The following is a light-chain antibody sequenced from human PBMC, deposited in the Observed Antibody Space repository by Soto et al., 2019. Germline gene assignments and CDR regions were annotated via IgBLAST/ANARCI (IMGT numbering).Light chain of an antibody. Sequence: EIVLMQSPGTLSLSPGEGATLSCRASQSVNSNYLAWYQQKPGQAPTVLIFDTSRRATGVPDRSSGSGSGTDFTLTISRLEPDDFAVYYCQQYGSSQFTFGPGTKVNIK. V-gene: IGKV3-20*01. CDR1: QSVNSNY. CDR3: QQYGSSQFT. CDR2: DTS. J-gene: IGKJ3*01.